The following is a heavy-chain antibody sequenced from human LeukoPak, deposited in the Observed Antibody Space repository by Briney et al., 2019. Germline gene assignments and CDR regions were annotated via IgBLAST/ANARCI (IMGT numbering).Heavy chain of an antibody. D-gene: IGHD3-16*02. CDR2: ISGSGGST. J-gene: IGHJ4*02. CDR1: GFTFSSYA. CDR3: AKDPAPPLRLGELSPFDY. V-gene: IGHV3-23*01. Sequence: PGGSLRLSCAASGFTFSSYAMSWVRQAPGKGLEWLSAISGSGGSTYYADSVKGRFTISRDNSKSTLYLQMNSLRAEDTAVYYCAKDPAPPLRLGELSPFDYWGQGTLVTVSS.